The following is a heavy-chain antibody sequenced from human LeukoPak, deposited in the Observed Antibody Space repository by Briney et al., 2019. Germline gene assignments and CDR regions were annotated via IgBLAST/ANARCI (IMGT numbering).Heavy chain of an antibody. Sequence: GGSLRLSCAASGFTFSTYEMNWVRQAPGKGLEWVSYISSGDNIMFYADSVKGRFIISRDNAKNSLYLQMNSLRAEDTAVYYCAREEAARFDYWGQGTLVTVSS. D-gene: IGHD5-18*01. V-gene: IGHV3-48*03. J-gene: IGHJ4*02. CDR2: ISSGDNIM. CDR1: GFTFSTYE. CDR3: AREEAARFDY.